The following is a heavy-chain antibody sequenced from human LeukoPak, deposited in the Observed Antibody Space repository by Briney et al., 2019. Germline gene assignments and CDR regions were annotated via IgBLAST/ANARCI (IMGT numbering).Heavy chain of an antibody. CDR1: GGTFSRYA. V-gene: IGHV1-69*13. D-gene: IGHD3-16*01. CDR3: ARSPGGDPRGRLDH. CDR2: IIPIFGTA. Sequence: ASVKVSCKASGGTFSRYAISWARQAPGQGLEWMGGIIPIFGTANYAQKFQGRVTITADESTSTAYMEMSSLRSEDTAVYYCARSPGGDPRGRLDHWGQGTLVTVSS. J-gene: IGHJ4*02.